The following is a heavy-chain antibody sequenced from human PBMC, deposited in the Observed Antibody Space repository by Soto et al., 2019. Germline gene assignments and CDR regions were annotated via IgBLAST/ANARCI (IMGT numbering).Heavy chain of an antibody. J-gene: IGHJ6*02. V-gene: IGHV1-18*01. Sequence: ASVKVSCKASGYTFTSYGISCVRQAPGQGLEWMGWISAYNGNTNYAQKLQGRVTMTTDTSTSTAHMELRSLRSDDTAVYYCARVVLTVAGYYYYGMDVWGQGTTVTVSS. D-gene: IGHD6-19*01. CDR2: ISAYNGNT. CDR3: ARVVLTVAGYYYYGMDV. CDR1: GYTFTSYG.